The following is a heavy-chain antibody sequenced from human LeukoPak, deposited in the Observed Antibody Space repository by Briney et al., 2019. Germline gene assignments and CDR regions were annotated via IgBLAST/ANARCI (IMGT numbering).Heavy chain of an antibody. Sequence: PSETLSLTCTVSGGSISIYYGSWIRQPPGKGLEWIGYIYYSGSTNYNPSLRSRVIISVDTSKNQFSLKLSSVTAADTAVYYCARSGWTRADYFDYWGQGTLVTVSS. V-gene: IGHV4-59*08. CDR3: ARSGWTRADYFDY. J-gene: IGHJ4*02. D-gene: IGHD2-15*01. CDR1: GGSISIYY. CDR2: IYYSGST.